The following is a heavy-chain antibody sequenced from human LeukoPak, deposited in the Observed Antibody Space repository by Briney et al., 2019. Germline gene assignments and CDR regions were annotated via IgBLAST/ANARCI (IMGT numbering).Heavy chain of an antibody. CDR1: GYTFTSYD. J-gene: IGHJ3*02. D-gene: IGHD3-22*01. CDR2: MNPNSGNT. CDR3: ARVRDYYDSSGYTDAFDI. V-gene: IGHV1-8*01. Sequence: GASVKVSCKASGYTFTSYDINWVRQATGQGLEWMGWMNPNSGNTGYAQKFQGRVTMTRNTSISTAYMELSSLRSEDTAAYYCARVRDYYDSSGYTDAFDIWGQGTMDTVSS.